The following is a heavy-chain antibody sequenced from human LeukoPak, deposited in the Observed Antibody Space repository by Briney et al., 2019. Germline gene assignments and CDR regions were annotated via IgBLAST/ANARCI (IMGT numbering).Heavy chain of an antibody. CDR1: GGAITSHY. D-gene: IGHD2-15*01. Sequence: SETLSLTCTVSGGAITSHYWTWIRQSPVKGPEWIGDISNSGSTSYNPSLKSRVTISIDTSKNQFSLKLSSVTAADTAVYYCGRDALVGYFSYYYMDVWGKGTTVTVS. J-gene: IGHJ6*03. CDR3: GRDALVGYFSYYYMDV. V-gene: IGHV4-59*11. CDR2: ISNSGST.